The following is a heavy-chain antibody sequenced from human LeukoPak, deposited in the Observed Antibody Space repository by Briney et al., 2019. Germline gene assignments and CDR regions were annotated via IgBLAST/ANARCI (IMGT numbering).Heavy chain of an antibody. CDR1: GYTFTSSD. D-gene: IGHD3-22*01. Sequence: ASVKVSCKTSGYTFTSSDINWVRQATGQGLEWMGWMNPNSGNRGYAQKFQGRVTMTGDRSISTAYMELSRLRSDDTAVYYCARASYDSSDYEYFQHWGQGTLVTVSS. CDR3: ARASYDSSDYEYFQH. J-gene: IGHJ1*01. V-gene: IGHV1-8*02. CDR2: MNPNSGNR.